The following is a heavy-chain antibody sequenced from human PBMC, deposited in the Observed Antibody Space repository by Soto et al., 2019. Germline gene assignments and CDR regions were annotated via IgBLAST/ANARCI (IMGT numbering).Heavy chain of an antibody. J-gene: IGHJ4*02. Sequence: QLQLQESGPGLVKPSETLSLTCTVSGGSISSSSYYWGWIRQPPGKGLEWIGSIYYSGSTYYNPSLKGRVTITVVTSTCQFSLKLSSVTAADAAVYYLASRDSSPHYRYWGQGTLVTVSS. D-gene: IGHD2-15*01. CDR2: IYYSGST. CDR1: GGSISSSSYY. CDR3: ASRDSSPHYRY. V-gene: IGHV4-39*01.